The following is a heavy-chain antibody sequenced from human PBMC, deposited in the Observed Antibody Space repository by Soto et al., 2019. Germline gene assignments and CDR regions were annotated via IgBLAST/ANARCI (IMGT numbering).Heavy chain of an antibody. CDR3: VRDFEGSYGCGPFDY. CDR2: IRQDGSEN. CDR1: GFTFSIGC. Sequence: PSGTLCLSCSASGFTFSIGCFCCVRQAPLNGREWVANIRQDGSENDYVDSVRGRITISRDNDKNSLYLKMNSLRAEDTAVYYCVRDFEGSYGCGPFDYWGQGTLVTVSS. D-gene: IGHD5-18*01. J-gene: IGHJ4*02. V-gene: IGHV3-7*03.